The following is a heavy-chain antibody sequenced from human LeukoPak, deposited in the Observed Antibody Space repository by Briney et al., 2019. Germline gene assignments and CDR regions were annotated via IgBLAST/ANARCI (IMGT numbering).Heavy chain of an antibody. D-gene: IGHD3-3*01. CDR2: IIPIFGTA. V-gene: IGHV1-69*05. CDR3: ARDGGDYDFWSGYLHYFDY. J-gene: IGHJ4*02. CDR1: GGTFSSYA. Sequence: EASVKVSCKASGGTFSSYAISWVRQAPGQGLEWMGGIIPIFGTANYAQKLQGRVTMTTDTSTSTAYMELRSLRSDDTAVYYCARDGGDYDFWSGYLHYFDYWGQGTLVTVSS.